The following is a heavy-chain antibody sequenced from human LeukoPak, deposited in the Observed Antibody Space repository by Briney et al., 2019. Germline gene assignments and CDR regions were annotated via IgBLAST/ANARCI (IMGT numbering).Heavy chain of an antibody. CDR2: INWNGART. CDR1: GFTLDDYG. V-gene: IGHV3-20*04. J-gene: IGHJ4*02. Sequence: GGSLRLSCAASGFTLDDYGLSWVRQAPGKGLEWVSGINWNGARTGYADSVKGRFTISRDNAKKSLFLQMNSLRAEDTASYYCARDQTPFYWGQGSLVTVSS. D-gene: IGHD2-15*01. CDR3: ARDQTPFY.